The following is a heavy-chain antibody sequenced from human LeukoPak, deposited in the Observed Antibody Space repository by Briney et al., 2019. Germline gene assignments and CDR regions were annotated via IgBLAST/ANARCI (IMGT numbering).Heavy chain of an antibody. CDR1: GFTFSSYS. CDR2: IYTSGST. CDR3: ARGRIEAAGNNFDY. V-gene: IGHV4-4*07. Sequence: GSLRLSCAASGFTFSSYSMNWVRQPAGKGLEWIGRIYTSGSTNHNPSLKSRVTMSVDTSKNEFSLNLSSVTAADTAVYYCARGRIEAAGNNFDYWGQGTLVTVSS. J-gene: IGHJ4*02. D-gene: IGHD6-13*01.